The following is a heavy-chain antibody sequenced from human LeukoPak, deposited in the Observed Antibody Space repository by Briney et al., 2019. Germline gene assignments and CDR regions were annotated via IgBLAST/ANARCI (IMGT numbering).Heavy chain of an antibody. V-gene: IGHV1-69*13. CDR2: IIPIFGTA. D-gene: IGHD3-22*01. J-gene: IGHJ4*02. Sequence: SVKVSCKASGGTFSSYAISWVRQAPGQGLEWMGGIIPIFGTANYAQKFQGRVTITADESTSTAYMELSRLRSEDTAVYYCARGLQDDSSGYYFFFDYWGQGPLVTVSS. CDR1: GGTFSSYA. CDR3: ARGLQDDSSGYYFFFDY.